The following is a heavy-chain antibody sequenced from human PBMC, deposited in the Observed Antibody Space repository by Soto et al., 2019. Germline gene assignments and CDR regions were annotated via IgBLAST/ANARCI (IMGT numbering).Heavy chain of an antibody. J-gene: IGHJ3*02. CDR3: ARRDYYDSSGRHDAFDI. D-gene: IGHD3-22*01. CDR2: IYYSGST. V-gene: IGHV4-31*03. CDR1: GGSISSGGYY. Sequence: SETLSLTCTVSGGSISSGGYYWSWIRQHPGKGLEWIGYIYYSGSTYYNPSLKSRVTIPVDTSKNQFSLKLSSVTAADTAVYYCARRDYYDSSGRHDAFDIWGQGTMVTVSS.